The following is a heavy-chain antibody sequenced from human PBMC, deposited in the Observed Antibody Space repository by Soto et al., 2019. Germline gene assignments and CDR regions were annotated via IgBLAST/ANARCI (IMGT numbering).Heavy chain of an antibody. CDR2: IIPIFGTA. D-gene: IGHD2-15*01. V-gene: IGHV1-69*01. J-gene: IGHJ5*02. CDR1: GGTFSSYA. Sequence: QVQLVQSGAEVKKPGSSVKVSCKASGGTFSSYAISWVRQAPGQGLEWMGGIIPIFGTANYAQKFQGRVPITEDESTSTAYMELSSLRSEDTAVYYCARDLGCSGGSCYSAPTHNWFDPWGQGTLVTVSS. CDR3: ARDLGCSGGSCYSAPTHNWFDP.